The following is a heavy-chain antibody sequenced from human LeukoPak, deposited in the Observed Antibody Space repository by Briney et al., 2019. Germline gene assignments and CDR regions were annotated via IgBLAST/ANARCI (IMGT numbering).Heavy chain of an antibody. D-gene: IGHD3-10*01. CDR1: GFTFSDYY. CDR3: ARRWFGELWRFDC. V-gene: IGHV3-11*01. CDR2: ISSSGSTI. Sequence: PGRSLRLSCAASGFTFSDYYMSWIRQAPGKGLEWVSYISSSGSTIYYADSVKGRFTISRDDAKNSLYLQMNSLRAEDTAVYYCARRWFGELWRFDCWGQGTLVTVSS. J-gene: IGHJ4*02.